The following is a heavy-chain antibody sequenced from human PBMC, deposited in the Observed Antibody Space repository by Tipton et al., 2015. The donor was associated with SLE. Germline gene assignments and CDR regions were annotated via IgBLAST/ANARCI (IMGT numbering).Heavy chain of an antibody. J-gene: IGHJ3*02. V-gene: IGHV4-39*07. CDR1: GGSISSSSYY. Sequence: TLSLTCTVSGGSISSSSYYWGWIRQPPGKGLEWIGSIYYSGSTYYNPSLKSRVTISVDTSKNQFSLKLSSVTAADTAVYYCARDRRGYSSSWSPTVAFDIWGQGTMVTVSS. CDR3: ARDRRGYSSSWSPTVAFDI. CDR2: IYYSGST. D-gene: IGHD6-13*01.